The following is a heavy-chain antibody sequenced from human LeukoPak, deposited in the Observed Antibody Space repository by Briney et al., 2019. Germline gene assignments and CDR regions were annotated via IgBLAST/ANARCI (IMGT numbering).Heavy chain of an antibody. CDR3: ARVYGDYYAFDI. CDR1: GFTFSSYW. J-gene: IGHJ3*02. Sequence: GGSLRLSCAASGFTFSSYWMHWVRQAPGKGLVWVSRINSDGSSTSYADSVKGRFTISRDHAKNTLYLQMNSLRAEDTAVYYCARVYGDYYAFDIWGQGTMVTVSS. CDR2: INSDGSST. D-gene: IGHD4-17*01. V-gene: IGHV3-74*01.